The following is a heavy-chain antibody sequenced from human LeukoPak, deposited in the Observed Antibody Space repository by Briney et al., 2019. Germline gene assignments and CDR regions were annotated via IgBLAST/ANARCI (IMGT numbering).Heavy chain of an antibody. D-gene: IGHD5-12*01. CDR2: IWYDGSNK. Sequence: GRSLRLSCAASGFTFSSYGMHWVRQAPGKGLEWVAVIWYDGSNKYYADSVEGRFTISRDNSKNTLYLQMNSLRAEDTAVYYCAKFPRPYSGYDLTYYYMDVWGKGTTVTVSS. J-gene: IGHJ6*03. CDR3: AKFPRPYSGYDLTYYYMDV. V-gene: IGHV3-33*06. CDR1: GFTFSSYG.